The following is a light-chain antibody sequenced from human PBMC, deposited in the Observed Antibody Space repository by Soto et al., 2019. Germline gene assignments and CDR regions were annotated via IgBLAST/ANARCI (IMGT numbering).Light chain of an antibody. Sequence: EIVLTQSPATLSVSPGDRATLSCRASQSVSTNLAWYHQKPGQAPRLIIYGPSTRATGIPARFSGSGSGTEVTLTSSSLQSEDFAAYYWQHDNNWSLTFCQGTKVEIK. V-gene: IGKV3-15*01. CDR1: QSVSTN. CDR2: GPS. CDR3: QHDNNWSLT. J-gene: IGKJ1*01.